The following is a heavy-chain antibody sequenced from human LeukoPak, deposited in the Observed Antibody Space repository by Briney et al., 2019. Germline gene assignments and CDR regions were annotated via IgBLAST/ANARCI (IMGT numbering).Heavy chain of an antibody. V-gene: IGHV1-69*05. J-gene: IGHJ5*02. D-gene: IGHD3-16*02. CDR3: ARDQVITFGGVIVDNNWFDP. Sequence: SVKVSCKASGGTFRSYAISWVRQAPGQGLEWMGGIIPIFGTANYAQKFQGRVTITTDESTSTAYMELSSLRSEDTAVYYCARDQVITFGGVIVDNNWFDPWGQGTLVTVSS. CDR2: IIPIFGTA. CDR1: GGTFRSYA.